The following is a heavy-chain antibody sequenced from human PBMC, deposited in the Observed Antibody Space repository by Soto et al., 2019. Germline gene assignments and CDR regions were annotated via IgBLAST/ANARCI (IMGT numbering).Heavy chain of an antibody. CDR1: GFTFSSYG. J-gene: IGHJ4*02. Sequence: GGSLRLSCAASGFTFSSYGMHWVRQAPGKGLEWVAVIWYDGSNIHYADSVKGRFTISRDNSKNTVFLQMNSLRAEDTAVYYCVRDNYDFSSGYYGSMDWGQGTLVTVSS. CDR2: IWYDGSNI. CDR3: VRDNYDFSSGYYGSMD. V-gene: IGHV3-33*01. D-gene: IGHD3-3*01.